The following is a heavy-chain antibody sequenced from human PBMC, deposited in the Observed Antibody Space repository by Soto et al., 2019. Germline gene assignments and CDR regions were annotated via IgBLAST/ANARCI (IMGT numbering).Heavy chain of an antibody. V-gene: IGHV1-3*01. CDR1: GYTFTNYA. J-gene: IGHJ2*01. CDR3: ASHSSSWYKGYFDL. D-gene: IGHD6-13*01. CDR2: INAGNGNT. Sequence: ASVKVSCKASGYTFTNYAMHWVRQAPGQRLEWMGWINAGNGNTKYSQKFQGRVTITRDTSASTAYMELNSLRSEDTAVYYCASHSSSWYKGYFDLWGRGTLVTVSS.